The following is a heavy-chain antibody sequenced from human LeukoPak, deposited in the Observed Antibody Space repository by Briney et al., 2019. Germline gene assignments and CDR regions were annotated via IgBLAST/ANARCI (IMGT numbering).Heavy chain of an antibody. D-gene: IGHD3-10*01. J-gene: IGHJ6*03. CDR1: GFTFSSYS. V-gene: IGHV3-48*01. CDR3: ARAHMVRGRPPRGNMDV. Sequence: PGGSLRLSCAASGFTFSSYSMNWVRQAPGKGLEWVSYISSSSSTIYYADSVKGRFTISRDNAKNSLYLQMNSLRAEDTAVYYCARAHMVRGRPPRGNMDVWGKGTTVTVSS. CDR2: ISSSSSTI.